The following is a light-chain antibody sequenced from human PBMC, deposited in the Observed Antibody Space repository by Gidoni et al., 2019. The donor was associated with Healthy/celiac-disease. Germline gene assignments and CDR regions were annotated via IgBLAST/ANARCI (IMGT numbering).Light chain of an antibody. CDR2: GAS. Sequence: DIVLTQSPGTLSLSPGERATLSCRASQSVSSSYLAWYQQKPGQAPRLLIYGASTRATGIPDRFSGSGSGTDFTLTISRLEPEDFAVYYCQQCGSALYSFGQXTKLEIK. CDR3: QQCGSALYS. CDR1: QSVSSSY. V-gene: IGKV3-20*01. J-gene: IGKJ2*03.